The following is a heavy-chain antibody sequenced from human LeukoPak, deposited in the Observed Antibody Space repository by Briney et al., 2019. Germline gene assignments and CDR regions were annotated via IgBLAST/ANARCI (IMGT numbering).Heavy chain of an antibody. J-gene: IGHJ4*02. CDR1: GFTFGSHA. D-gene: IGHD6-19*01. Sequence: GGSLRLSCEASGFTFGSHAMYWVRQAPGKGLEWVAGIFGSGGSPHYADPVKGRFTISRDNSRNTVYLQINSLRAGDTAVYYCGKTTVGYGSGQKPAWPVDYWGQGTLVTVSS. CDR2: IFGSGGSP. CDR3: GKTTVGYGSGQKPAWPVDY. V-gene: IGHV3-23*01.